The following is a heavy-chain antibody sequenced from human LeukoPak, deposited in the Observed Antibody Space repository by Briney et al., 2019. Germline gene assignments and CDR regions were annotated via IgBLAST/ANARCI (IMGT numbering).Heavy chain of an antibody. V-gene: IGHV4-39*07. CDR2: IFHSGST. CDR3: ARDPVGDYGDY. J-gene: IGHJ4*02. CDR1: SGSISSSSYF. D-gene: IGHD4-17*01. Sequence: NSSETLSLTCTVSSGSISSSSYFWGWIRQPPGKGLEWIGSIFHSGSTYYNPSLKSRVTISVDTSKNQFSLKLSSVTAADTAVYYCARDPVGDYGDYWGQGTLVTVSS.